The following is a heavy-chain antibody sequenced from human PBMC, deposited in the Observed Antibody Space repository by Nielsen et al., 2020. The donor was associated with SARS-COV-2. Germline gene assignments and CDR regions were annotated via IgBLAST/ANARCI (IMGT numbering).Heavy chain of an antibody. D-gene: IGHD2-15*01. CDR3: AREGCSGGSCPMDV. J-gene: IGHJ6*02. CDR1: GGTFSSYA. Sequence: SVKVSCKASGGTFSSYAISWVRQAPGQGLEWMGRIIPIPGIANYAQKFQGRVTITADKSTSTAYMELSSLRSEDTAVYYCAREGCSGGSCPMDVWGQGTTVTVSS. CDR2: IIPIPGIA. V-gene: IGHV1-69*04.